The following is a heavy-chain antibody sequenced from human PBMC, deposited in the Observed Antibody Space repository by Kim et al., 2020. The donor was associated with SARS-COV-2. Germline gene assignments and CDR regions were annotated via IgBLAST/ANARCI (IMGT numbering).Heavy chain of an antibody. J-gene: IGHJ5*02. D-gene: IGHD6-6*01. CDR3: ARQYSSSSSWFDP. V-gene: IGHV4-30-2*01. Sequence: YNPSLKSRVTISVDRSKNQFSLKLSSVTAADTAVYYCARQYSSSSSWFDPWGQGTLVTVSS.